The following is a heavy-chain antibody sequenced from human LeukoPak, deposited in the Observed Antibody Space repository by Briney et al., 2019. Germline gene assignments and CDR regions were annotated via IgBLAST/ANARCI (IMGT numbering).Heavy chain of an antibody. CDR2: ISTTSGNI. CDR3: ARSGRGGAFDI. V-gene: IGHV3-21*01. CDR1: GFTFSSYS. D-gene: IGHD1-26*01. Sequence: GGSLRLSCAGSGFTFSSYSMNWVRQAPGKGLEWVAAISTTSGNIYYADSVKGRFTISRDNAKNSLYLQMNSLRAEDTAVYYCARSGRGGAFDIWGQGTMVTVSS. J-gene: IGHJ3*02.